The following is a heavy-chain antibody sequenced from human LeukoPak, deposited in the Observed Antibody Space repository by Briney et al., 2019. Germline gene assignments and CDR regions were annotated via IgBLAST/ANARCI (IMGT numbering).Heavy chain of an antibody. CDR2: INRSGGST. Sequence: VASVKVSCKASGYTFTSYAMNWVRQAPGQGLEWMGIINRSGGSTSYAQKFQGRVTMTRDMSTSTVYMELSSLRSEDTAVYYCARAPTNYYDSSGYYLDYWGQGTLVTVSS. CDR3: ARAPTNYYDSSGYYLDY. D-gene: IGHD3-22*01. V-gene: IGHV1-46*01. J-gene: IGHJ4*02. CDR1: GYTFTSYA.